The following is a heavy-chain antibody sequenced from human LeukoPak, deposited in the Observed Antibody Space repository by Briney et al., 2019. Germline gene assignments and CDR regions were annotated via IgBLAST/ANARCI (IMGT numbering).Heavy chain of an antibody. CDR2: ISYDGSNK. D-gene: IGHD6-13*01. Sequence: GGSLRLSCAASGFTFSSYAMRWVRQAPGKGLEWVAVISYDGSNKYYADSVKGRFTVSRDNSKNTLYLQMNSLRAEDTAVYYCVRGAYSSSWLNFDYWGQGTLVTVSS. J-gene: IGHJ4*02. CDR1: GFTFSSYA. CDR3: VRGAYSSSWLNFDY. V-gene: IGHV3-30*04.